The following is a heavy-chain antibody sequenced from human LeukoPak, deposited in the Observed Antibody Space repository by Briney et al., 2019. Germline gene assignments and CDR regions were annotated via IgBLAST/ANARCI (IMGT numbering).Heavy chain of an antibody. D-gene: IGHD6-13*01. CDR2: INHSGST. CDR3: ARAARAGLDY. Sequence: SETLSLTCAVYGGSFSGYYWSWIRQPPGKGLEWIGEINHSGSTNYNPSLKSRVTISVDTSKNQFSLKLSSVTAADTAVYYCARAARAGLDYWGQGTLVTVSS. J-gene: IGHJ4*02. V-gene: IGHV4-34*01. CDR1: GGSFSGYY.